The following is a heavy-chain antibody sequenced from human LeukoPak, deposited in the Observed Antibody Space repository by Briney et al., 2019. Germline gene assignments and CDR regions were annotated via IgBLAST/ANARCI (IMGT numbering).Heavy chain of an antibody. V-gene: IGHV3-21*01. Sequence: GGSLRLSCAASGFTFSSYSMNWVRQAPGKELEWVSSISSSSSYIYYADSVKGRFTISRDNAKNSLYLQMNSLRAEDMAVYYCAREGRKSRGVDIVRKKETGYYYYMDVWGKGTTVTVSS. CDR1: GFTFSSYS. CDR3: AREGRKSRGVDIVRKKETGYYYYMDV. CDR2: ISSSSSYI. D-gene: IGHD2-15*01. J-gene: IGHJ6*03.